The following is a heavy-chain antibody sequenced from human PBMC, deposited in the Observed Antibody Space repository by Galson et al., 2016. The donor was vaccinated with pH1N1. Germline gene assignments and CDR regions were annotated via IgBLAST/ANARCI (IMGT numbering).Heavy chain of an antibody. V-gene: IGHV1-18*01. J-gene: IGHJ5*02. D-gene: IGHD1-26*01. CDR2: ISAYNGNT. CDR3: ARVVEWELGHWFDP. CDR1: GYTFISYD. Sequence: SVKVSCKASGYTFISYDINWVRQATGQGLEWMGWISAYNGNTDYAQKLQGRVTMTTDTSTSTAYMELRSLRSDDTAVYYCARVVEWELGHWFDPWGQGTLVTVSS.